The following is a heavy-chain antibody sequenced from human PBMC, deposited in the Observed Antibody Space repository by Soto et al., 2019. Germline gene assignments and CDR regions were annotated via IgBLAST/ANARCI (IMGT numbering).Heavy chain of an antibody. CDR1: GYFISNGYH. CDR3: AKGNYRGNIYAYDY. V-gene: IGHV4-38-2*01. D-gene: IGHD5-18*01. Sequence: SETLSITCAVSGYFISNGYHWGWIRPSPGKGLEWIGSVYHSGTTYYNPSLKSRVTISVVTSKNQFSLRLSSVTAADTAVYYCAKGNYRGNIYAYDYWGQGILVTVSS. J-gene: IGHJ4*02. CDR2: VYHSGTT.